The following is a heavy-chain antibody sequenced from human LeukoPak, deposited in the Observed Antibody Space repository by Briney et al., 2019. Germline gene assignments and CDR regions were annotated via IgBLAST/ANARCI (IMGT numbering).Heavy chain of an antibody. CDR3: ARVPVLRYFDWLPREGSDY. J-gene: IGHJ4*02. Sequence: ASVKVSCKASGYTFTSYDINWVRQATGQGLEWMGWMNPNSGNTGYAQKFQGRVTMTRNTSISTAYMELSSLGSEDTAVYYCARVPVLRYFDWLPREGSDYWGQGTLVTVSS. CDR1: GYTFTSYD. V-gene: IGHV1-8*01. D-gene: IGHD3-9*01. CDR2: MNPNSGNT.